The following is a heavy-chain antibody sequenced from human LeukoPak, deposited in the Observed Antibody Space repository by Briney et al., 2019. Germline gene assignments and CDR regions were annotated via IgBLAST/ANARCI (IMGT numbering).Heavy chain of an antibody. V-gene: IGHV1-18*01. Sequence: ASVKVSCKASGYTFTSYGISWVRQAPGPGLEWMGWISAYNGNTDYAQKLQGRVTMTTDTSTGTAYMELRSLRSDDTAVYYCARDLNIVATIGTLFDYWGQGTLVTVSS. CDR2: ISAYNGNT. J-gene: IGHJ4*02. D-gene: IGHD5-12*01. CDR3: ARDLNIVATIGTLFDY. CDR1: GYTFTSYG.